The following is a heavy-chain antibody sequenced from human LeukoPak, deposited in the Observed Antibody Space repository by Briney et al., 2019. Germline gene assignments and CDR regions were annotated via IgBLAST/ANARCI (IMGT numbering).Heavy chain of an antibody. CDR1: GGSMSSYY. Sequence: SETLSLTCTVSGGSMSSYYWSWIRQPPGKGLEWIGYIYYSESTNYNPSLKSRVTISVDTSKNQFSLKLSSVTAADTAVYYCARDLPTRSAFDIWGQGTMVTVSS. CDR2: IYYSEST. J-gene: IGHJ3*02. CDR3: ARDLPTRSAFDI. D-gene: IGHD1-1*01. V-gene: IGHV4-59*01.